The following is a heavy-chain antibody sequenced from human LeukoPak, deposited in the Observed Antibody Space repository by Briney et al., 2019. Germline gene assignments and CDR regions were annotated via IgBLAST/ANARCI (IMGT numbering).Heavy chain of an antibody. D-gene: IGHD3-3*01. J-gene: IGHJ4*02. V-gene: IGHV3-11*04. Sequence: GGSLRLSCAASGFTFSDYYMSWVRQAPGKGLEWIAHLSSSGSAFSYADSVKGRFTIARDNAKNSVYLEMNSLRADDTAVYYCARSARLMKGVVEVTALDDWGQGTLVTVSS. CDR3: ARSARLMKGVVEVTALDD. CDR1: GFTFSDYY. CDR2: LSSSGSAF.